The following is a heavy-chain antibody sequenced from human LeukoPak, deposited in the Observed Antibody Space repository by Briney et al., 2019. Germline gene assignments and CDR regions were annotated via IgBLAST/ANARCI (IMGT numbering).Heavy chain of an antibody. J-gene: IGHJ6*03. CDR2: IIPIFGTA. Sequence: SVKVSCKASGGTFSSYAISWVRQSPGQGLEWMGRIIPIFGTANYAQKFQGRVTITTDESTSTAYMELSSLRSEDTAVYYCASLYYDILTGYRAYYMDVWGKGTTVTVSS. CDR3: ASLYYDILTGYRAYYMDV. D-gene: IGHD3-9*01. CDR1: GGTFSSYA. V-gene: IGHV1-69*05.